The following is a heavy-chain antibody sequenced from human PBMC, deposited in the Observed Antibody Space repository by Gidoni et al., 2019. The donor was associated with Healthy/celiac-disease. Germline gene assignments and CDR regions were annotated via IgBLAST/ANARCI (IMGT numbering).Heavy chain of an antibody. CDR2: ISWNSGNI. CDR3: AKDMALDHAFDI. J-gene: IGHJ3*02. V-gene: IGHV3-9*01. D-gene: IGHD3-9*01. CDR1: GFPFDDYA. Sequence: EVQLVESGGGLVQPGRSLRLSCAASGFPFDDYAMHWVRQTPGKGLEWVSGISWNSGNIGYADSVKGRFTISRDNAKNSLYLQMNSLRAEDTALYYCAKDMALDHAFDIWGQGTMVTVSS.